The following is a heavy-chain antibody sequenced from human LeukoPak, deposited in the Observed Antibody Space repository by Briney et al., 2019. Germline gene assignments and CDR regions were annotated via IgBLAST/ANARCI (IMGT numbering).Heavy chain of an antibody. CDR3: AKVSWSSGSYSGGY. D-gene: IGHD1-26*01. V-gene: IGHV3-23*01. CDR1: GFTFSSYA. J-gene: IGHJ4*02. CDR2: ISGSGGST. Sequence: GGSLRLSCAASGFTFSSYAMSWVRQAPGKGLEWVSAISGSGGSTYYADSVKGRFTISRDNSKNTLYLQMNSLRAEDTAVYYCAKVSWSSGSYSGGYWGQGTLVTVSS.